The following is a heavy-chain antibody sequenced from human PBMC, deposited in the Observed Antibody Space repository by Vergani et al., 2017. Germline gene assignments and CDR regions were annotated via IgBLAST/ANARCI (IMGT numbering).Heavy chain of an antibody. CDR3: ARSYYDSSCYYFHY. Sequence: QVQLQQWGAGLLKPSETMSLTCAVYGGSFSGYYWSWIRQPPGKGLEWIGEINHSGSTNYNPSLKSRVTISVDTSKNQFSLKLSSVTAADTAEYYCARSYYDSSCYYFHYWGQGTLVTVSS. CDR2: INHSGST. D-gene: IGHD3-22*01. V-gene: IGHV4-34*01. CDR1: GGSFSGYY. J-gene: IGHJ4*02.